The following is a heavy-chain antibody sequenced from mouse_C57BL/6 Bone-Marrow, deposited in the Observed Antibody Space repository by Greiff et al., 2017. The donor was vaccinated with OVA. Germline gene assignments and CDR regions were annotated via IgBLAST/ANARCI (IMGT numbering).Heavy chain of an antibody. J-gene: IGHJ3*01. CDR3: TTRLLRY. D-gene: IGHD1-1*01. Sequence: VQLKQSGAELVRPGASLPFSCPASGFNIKDDYMHWVKQRPEQGLEWIGWIDPENGDTEYASKFQGKATITADTSSNTAYLQLSSLTSEDTAVYYCTTRLLRYWGQGTLVTVSA. CDR2: IDPENGDT. CDR1: GFNIKDDY. V-gene: IGHV14-4*01.